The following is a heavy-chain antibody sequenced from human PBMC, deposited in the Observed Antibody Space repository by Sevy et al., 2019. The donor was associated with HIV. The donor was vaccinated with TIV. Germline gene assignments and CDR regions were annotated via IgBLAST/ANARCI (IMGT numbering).Heavy chain of an antibody. J-gene: IGHJ4*02. CDR2: IIPIFGTA. D-gene: IGHD6-19*01. CDR3: ATKAVSIAVAELDY. V-gene: IGHV1-69*13. Sequence: ASVKVSCKASGGTFSSYAISWVRQAPGQGLEWMGGIIPIFGTANYAQKFQGRVTITADESTSTAYMELSSRRSEDTAVYYCATKAVSIAVAELDYWGQGTLVTVSS. CDR1: GGTFSSYA.